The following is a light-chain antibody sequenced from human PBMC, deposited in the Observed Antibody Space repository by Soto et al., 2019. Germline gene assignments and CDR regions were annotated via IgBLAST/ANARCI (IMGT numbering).Light chain of an antibody. CDR3: NSDAGGNNV. Sequence: QSALTQPPSASGSPGQSVTISCTGTSSDVGGYNYVSWYQQHPGKVPKLMVYEVNKRPSGVPDRFSGSKSGNTASLTVSGLQAEDEADYYCNSDAGGNNVFGTGTKLTVL. CDR1: SSDVGGYNY. J-gene: IGLJ1*01. CDR2: EVN. V-gene: IGLV2-8*01.